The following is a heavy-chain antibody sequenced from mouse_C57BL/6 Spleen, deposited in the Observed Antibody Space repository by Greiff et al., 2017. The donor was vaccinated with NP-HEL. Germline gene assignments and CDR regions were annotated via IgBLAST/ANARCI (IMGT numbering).Heavy chain of an antibody. Sequence: VQLPPPGAELVKPGASVQLSCKASCYTFTSYWVHWVKPRPGRGLEWIGRIDPNSGGTKYNEKFKSKATLTVDKPSSTAYMQLSSLTSEDSAVYYCAREITTVVATDYWGQGTTLTVSS. J-gene: IGHJ2*01. CDR3: AREITTVVATDY. CDR1: CYTFTSYW. CDR2: IDPNSGGT. D-gene: IGHD1-1*01. V-gene: IGHV1-72*01.